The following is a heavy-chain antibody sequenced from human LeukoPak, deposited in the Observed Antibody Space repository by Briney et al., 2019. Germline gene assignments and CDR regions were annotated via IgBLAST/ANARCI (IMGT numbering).Heavy chain of an antibody. Sequence: SGPTLVKPTQTLTLTCTFSGFSLSSAGAGVGWVRQPPGKALEWLALIYWNDDKRYSPSLKTRLTITKDTSKNEVVLTMTNMGPVDTGTYFCAHALSRTSWRYYFDYWGQGTPVTVSS. CDR2: IYWNDDK. CDR3: AHALSRTSWRYYFDY. D-gene: IGHD2-2*01. V-gene: IGHV2-5*01. CDR1: GFSLSSAGAG. J-gene: IGHJ4*02.